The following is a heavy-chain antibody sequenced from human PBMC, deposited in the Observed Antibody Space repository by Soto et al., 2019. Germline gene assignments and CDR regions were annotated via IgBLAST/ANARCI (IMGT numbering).Heavy chain of an antibody. J-gene: IGHJ6*03. V-gene: IGHV1-8*01. CDR1: GYTFTSYD. Sequence: QVQLVQSGAEVKKPGASVKVSCKASGYTFTSYDINWVRQATGQGLEWMGWMNPNSGNTGYAQKFQGRVTMTRNTSISTAYMELSSLRSEDTAVYYCARVKQSTIKKRGYCSSTSCYYHYYYMDVWGKGTTVTVSS. CDR3: ARVKQSTIKKRGYCSSTSCYYHYYYMDV. CDR2: MNPNSGNT. D-gene: IGHD2-2*01.